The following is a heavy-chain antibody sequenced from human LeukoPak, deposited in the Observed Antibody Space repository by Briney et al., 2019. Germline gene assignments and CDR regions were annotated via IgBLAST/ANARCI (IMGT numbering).Heavy chain of an antibody. Sequence: QIYHSGSTNYNPSLKSRVTISVDKSKNQFSLKLSSVTAADTAVYYCASAGITMVRGVIFDYWGQGTLVTVSS. J-gene: IGHJ4*02. CDR3: ASAGITMVRGVIFDY. D-gene: IGHD3-10*01. CDR2: IYHSGST. V-gene: IGHV4-4*02.